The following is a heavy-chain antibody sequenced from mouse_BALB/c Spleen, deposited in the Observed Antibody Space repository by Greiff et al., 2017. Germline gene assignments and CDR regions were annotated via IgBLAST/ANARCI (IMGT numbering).Heavy chain of an antibody. V-gene: IGHV5-17*02. CDR1: GFTFSSFG. Sequence: DVHLVESGGGLVQPGGSRKLSCAASGFTFSSFGMHWVRQAPEKGLEWVAYISSGSSTIYYADTVKGRFTISRDNPKNTLFLQMTSLRSEDTAMYYCARSDYGSSYGFAYWGQGTLVTVSA. J-gene: IGHJ3*01. CDR3: ARSDYGSSYGFAY. CDR2: ISSGSSTI. D-gene: IGHD1-1*01.